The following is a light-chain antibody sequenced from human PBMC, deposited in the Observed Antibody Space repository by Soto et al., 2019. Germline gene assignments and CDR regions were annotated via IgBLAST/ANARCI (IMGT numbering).Light chain of an antibody. Sequence: IVMTQSPATLSVSHGERATLSCRASQSVSSNLAWYQQKPGQAPRLLIYDASNRATGIPDRFSGSGSGTDFTLTISRLEPEDFAVYYCQQYGSSGTFGQGTKVDI. CDR3: QQYGSSGT. J-gene: IGKJ1*01. V-gene: IGKV3-20*01. CDR2: DAS. CDR1: QSVSSN.